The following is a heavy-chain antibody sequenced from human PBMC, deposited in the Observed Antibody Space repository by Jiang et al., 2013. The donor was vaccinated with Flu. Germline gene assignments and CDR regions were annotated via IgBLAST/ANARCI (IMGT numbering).Heavy chain of an antibody. Sequence: AVISYDGSNKYYADSVKGRFTISRDNSKNTLYLQMNSLRAEDTAVYYCARAKTPPYYYYGMDVWGQGTTVTVSS. CDR2: ISYDGSNK. V-gene: IGHV3-30*01. CDR3: ARAKTPPYYYYGMDV. J-gene: IGHJ6*02.